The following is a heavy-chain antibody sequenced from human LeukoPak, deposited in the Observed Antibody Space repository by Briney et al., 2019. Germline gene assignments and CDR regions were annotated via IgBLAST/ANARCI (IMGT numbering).Heavy chain of an antibody. D-gene: IGHD6-13*01. J-gene: IGHJ4*02. CDR3: AREGGSSSWYDY. V-gene: IGHV1-46*04. Sequence: ASVKVSCKASGYTFTSYYMHWVRQAPGQGLEWMGTINPSGGYTSYAQKLQGRVTMTRDTSTTTVYMEMSSLRSEDTALYYCAREGGSSSWYDYWGQGTLITVSS. CDR1: GYTFTSYY. CDR2: INPSGGYT.